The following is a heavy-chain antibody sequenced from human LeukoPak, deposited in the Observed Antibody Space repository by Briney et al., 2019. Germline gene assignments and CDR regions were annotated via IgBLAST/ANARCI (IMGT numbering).Heavy chain of an antibody. CDR2: INPNSGGT. CDR1: GYTFTGYY. V-gene: IGHV1-2*02. Sequence: GASVKVSCKASGYTFTGYYMHWVRQAPGQGLEWMGWINPNSGGTNYAQKFQGRVTMTRDTFISTAYMELSRLRSDDTAVYYCARDGYCSSTSCYTFDPWGQGTLVTVSS. J-gene: IGHJ5*02. CDR3: ARDGYCSSTSCYTFDP. D-gene: IGHD2-2*03.